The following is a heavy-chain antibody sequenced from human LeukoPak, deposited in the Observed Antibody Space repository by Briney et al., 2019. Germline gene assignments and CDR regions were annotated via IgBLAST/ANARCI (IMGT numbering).Heavy chain of an antibody. CDR1: GGSFSGYY. J-gene: IGHJ3*02. CDR2: INHSGST. V-gene: IGHV4-34*01. D-gene: IGHD3-22*01. Sequence: SESLSLTCAVSGGSFSGYYWSWIRQPPGKGLEWIGEINHSGSTTYNTSLKNRVTISVDTSKNQFSLKLSSVTAADTAVYYCARGYYYDSSGHAFDIWGQGTMVTVSS. CDR3: ARGYYYDSSGHAFDI.